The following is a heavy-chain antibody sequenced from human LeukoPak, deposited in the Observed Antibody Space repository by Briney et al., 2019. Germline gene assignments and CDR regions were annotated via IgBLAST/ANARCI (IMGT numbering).Heavy chain of an antibody. CDR3: TQVPFRGSYLDY. J-gene: IGHJ4*02. CDR2: INAGGGNT. V-gene: IGHV3-23*01. Sequence: PGGSLRLSCAASGFTFSNFGLSWVRQPPGKGLEWVSAINAGGGNTFYADSVKGRFTISRDNSKDTVYLQMNSLGAEDTAVYYCTQVPFRGSYLDYWGQGTLVTVSS. D-gene: IGHD1-26*01. CDR1: GFTFSNFG.